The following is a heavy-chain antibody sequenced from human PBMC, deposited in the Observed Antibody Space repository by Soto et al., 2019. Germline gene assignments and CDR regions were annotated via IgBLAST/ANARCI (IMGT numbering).Heavy chain of an antibody. V-gene: IGHV4-4*02. Sequence: QVQLQESGPGLVKPSGTLSLTCTVSGGSMSSSNWWNWVRQPPGKGLEWIGETHHSGRTNYNPSLKSPVSISVDKSKNQFSLKLSSLTAADTAVYYCARSEATVLDYWGQGTLVTVSS. CDR1: GGSMSSSNW. CDR2: THHSGRT. D-gene: IGHD4-17*01. J-gene: IGHJ4*02. CDR3: ARSEATVLDY.